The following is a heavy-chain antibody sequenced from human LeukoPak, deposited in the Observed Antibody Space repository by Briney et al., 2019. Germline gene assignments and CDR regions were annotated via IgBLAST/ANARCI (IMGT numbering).Heavy chain of an antibody. J-gene: IGHJ4*02. CDR1: GFTFDDHA. V-gene: IGHV3-20*04. CDR2: INWNGGST. CDR3: ARVSFSGYNCYLRYFDY. Sequence: GGSLRLSCAASGFTFDDHAMSWVRQAPGKGLEWVSGINWNGGSTVYADSVEGRFTISRDNAKNSLYLQMNSLRAEDTALYSCARVSFSGYNCYLRYFDYWGQGTLVTVSS. D-gene: IGHD3-22*01.